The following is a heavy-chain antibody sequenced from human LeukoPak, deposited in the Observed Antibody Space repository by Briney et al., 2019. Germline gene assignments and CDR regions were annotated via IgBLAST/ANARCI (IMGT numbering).Heavy chain of an antibody. V-gene: IGHV1-8*03. CDR2: MNPNSGNT. J-gene: IGHJ5*02. Sequence: GASVKVSCKASGYTFTSYDINWVRQATGQGLEWMGWMNPNSGNTCYAQKFQGRVTITRNTSISTAYMELSSLRSEDTAVYYCARSGYCSGGSCYRFDPWGQGTLVTVSS. CDR3: ARSGYCSGGSCYRFDP. D-gene: IGHD2-15*01. CDR1: GYTFTSYD.